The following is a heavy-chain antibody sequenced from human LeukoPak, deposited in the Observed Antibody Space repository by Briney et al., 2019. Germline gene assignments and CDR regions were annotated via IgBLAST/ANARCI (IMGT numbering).Heavy chain of an antibody. J-gene: IGHJ4*02. CDR1: GYRFTSYY. Sequence: ASVKVSCKASGYRFTSYYMHWVRQAPGQGLEWMGWISAYGHTKLARNLKARVTVTIDTSTTTAYMELRSLSSDDTAVYFCARETASGYLGFDFWGQGTLITVSS. CDR2: ISAYGHT. V-gene: IGHV1-18*04. CDR3: ARETASGYLGFDF. D-gene: IGHD3-3*01.